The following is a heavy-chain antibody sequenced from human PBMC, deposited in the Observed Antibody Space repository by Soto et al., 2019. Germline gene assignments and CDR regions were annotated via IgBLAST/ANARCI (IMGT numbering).Heavy chain of an antibody. Sequence: EVQLVESGGGLVKPGGSLRLSCAASGFTFSSYSMNWVRQAPGKGLEWVSSISSSSSYIYYADSVKGRFTISRDNAKNSLYLQMNSLIAADTAVYYWARERDTMVRGYGMDVWGQGTTVTVSS. CDR1: GFTFSSYS. D-gene: IGHD3-10*01. CDR2: ISSSSSYI. V-gene: IGHV3-21*01. CDR3: ARERDTMVRGYGMDV. J-gene: IGHJ6*02.